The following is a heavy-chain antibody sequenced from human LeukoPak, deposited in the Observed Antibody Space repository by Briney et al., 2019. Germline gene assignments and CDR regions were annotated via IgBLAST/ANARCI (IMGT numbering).Heavy chain of an antibody. CDR2: ISSSSSYI. J-gene: IGHJ4*02. CDR1: GFTFSSYS. V-gene: IGHV3-21*01. Sequence: PGGSLRLSCAASGFTFSSYSMNWVRQAPGKGLEWVSSISSSSSYIYYADSVKGRFTISRDNAKNSLYLQMNSLRAEDTAVYYCARDPGIAAANFDYWGQGTLVTVSS. CDR3: ARDPGIAAANFDY. D-gene: IGHD6-13*01.